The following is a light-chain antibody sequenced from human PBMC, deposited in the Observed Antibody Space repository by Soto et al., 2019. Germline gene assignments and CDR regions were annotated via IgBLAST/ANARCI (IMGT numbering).Light chain of an antibody. CDR1: QSISSW. V-gene: IGKV1-5*03. Sequence: DIQMTQSPSTLSASVGDRVTITCRASQSISSWLAWYQQKQGKAPKLLIYKASSLESGVPSRFSGCRSGTEFTLTISSLQPDDFATYYCQQYNSYIGTFGQGTKVEIK. CDR3: QQYNSYIGT. J-gene: IGKJ1*01. CDR2: KAS.